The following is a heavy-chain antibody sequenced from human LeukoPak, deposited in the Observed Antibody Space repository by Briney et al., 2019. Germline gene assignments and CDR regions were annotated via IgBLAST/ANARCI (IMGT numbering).Heavy chain of an antibody. CDR3: AWTARGRSIAVAGGRFDY. D-gene: IGHD6-19*01. J-gene: IGHJ4*02. CDR2: SIPLFGTA. Sequence: ASVKVSCKASGGTLSSYAISWVRQAPGQGLEWMGGSIPLFGTANYAQKFQGRGTITADESTSTAYMELSSLRFEDTAVYYCAWTARGRSIAVAGGRFDYWGQGTLVTVSA. V-gene: IGHV1-69*13. CDR1: GGTLSSYA.